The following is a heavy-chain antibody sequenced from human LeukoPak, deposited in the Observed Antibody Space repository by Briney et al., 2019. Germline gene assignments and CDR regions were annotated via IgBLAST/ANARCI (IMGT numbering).Heavy chain of an antibody. V-gene: IGHV4-61*02. D-gene: IGHD3-10*01. CDR2: VNIRGST. CDR1: GGSISSDNYY. CDR3: YGEVTSDFRYFDL. J-gene: IGHJ2*01. Sequence: SQTLSLTCTVSGGSISSDNYYWSWIRQHAGKGLEWIGRVNIRGSTDYNPSLKSRVTISVDTSKRQFSLKLTSVTAADTAVYYCYGEVTSDFRYFDLWGRGTLVTVSS.